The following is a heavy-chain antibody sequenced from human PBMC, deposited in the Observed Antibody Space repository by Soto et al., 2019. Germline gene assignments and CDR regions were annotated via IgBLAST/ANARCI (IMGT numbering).Heavy chain of an antibody. V-gene: IGHV4-59*01. CDR2: IYYSGST. CDR3: ARDLRDIAAAGRGGEYYGMDV. J-gene: IGHJ6*02. Sequence: SETLSLTCTVSGGSISSYYWSWIRQPPGKGLEWIGYIYYSGSTNYNPSLKSRVTISVDTSKNQFSLKLSSVTAADTAVYYCARDLRDIAAAGRGGEYYGMDVWGQGTTVTVSS. D-gene: IGHD6-13*01. CDR1: GGSISSYY.